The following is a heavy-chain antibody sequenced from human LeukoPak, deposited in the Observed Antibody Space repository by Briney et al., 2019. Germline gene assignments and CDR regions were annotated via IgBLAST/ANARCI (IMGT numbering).Heavy chain of an antibody. CDR1: GYTFTAYA. CDR3: ARDRASSSWYDAFEI. J-gene: IGHJ3*02. D-gene: IGHD6-13*01. Sequence: EASVKVSCKASGYTFTAYAIHWVRQAPGQRLEWMGWINPGNGKTEYSQKFQVRVTITRDTSARTAYMELSSLTSEDTAVYYCARDRASSSWYDAFEIWGQGTMVTVSS. V-gene: IGHV1-3*01. CDR2: INPGNGKT.